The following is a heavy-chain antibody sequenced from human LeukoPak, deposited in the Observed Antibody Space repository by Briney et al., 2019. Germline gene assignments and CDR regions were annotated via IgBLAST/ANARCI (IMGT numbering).Heavy chain of an antibody. D-gene: IGHD6-13*01. CDR2: ISYDGSNK. CDR1: GFTFSSCA. J-gene: IGHJ1*01. CDR3: ARVLNPGIAAARQYFQH. Sequence: GGSLRVSCAASGFTFSSCAMHWVRQAPGKGLEWVAVISYDGSNKYYADSVKGRFTISRDNCKNPLYLQMNSLRAEDTAVYYCARVLNPGIAAARQYFQHWGQGTLVTVSS. V-gene: IGHV3-30-3*01.